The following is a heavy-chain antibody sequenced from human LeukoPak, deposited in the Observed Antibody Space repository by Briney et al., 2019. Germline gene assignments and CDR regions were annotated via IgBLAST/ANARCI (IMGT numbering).Heavy chain of an antibody. CDR3: ARDRGSGFDAFDI. D-gene: IGHD3-22*01. CDR2: INPNSGGT. V-gene: IGHV1-2*04. Sequence: ASVKVSCKASGYTFTGYYMHWVRQAPGQGLEWMGWINPNSGGTNYAQKFRGWVTMTRDTSISTAYMELSRLRSDDTAVYYCARDRGSGFDAFDIWGQGTMVTVSS. J-gene: IGHJ3*02. CDR1: GYTFTGYY.